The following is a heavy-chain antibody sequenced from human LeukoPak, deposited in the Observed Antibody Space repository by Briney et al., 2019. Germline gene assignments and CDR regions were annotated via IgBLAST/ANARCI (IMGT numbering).Heavy chain of an antibody. Sequence: SETLSLTCTVSGGSISSSSYYWGWIRQPPGKGLEWIGSIYYSGSTYYNPSLKSRVTISVDTSKNQFPLKLSSVTAADTAVYYCARHWEYSPSHFDPWGQGTLVTVSS. J-gene: IGHJ5*02. CDR2: IYYSGST. V-gene: IGHV4-39*01. D-gene: IGHD5-18*01. CDR1: GGSISSSSYY. CDR3: ARHWEYSPSHFDP.